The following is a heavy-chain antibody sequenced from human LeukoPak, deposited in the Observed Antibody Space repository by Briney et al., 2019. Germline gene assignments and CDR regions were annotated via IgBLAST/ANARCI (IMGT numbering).Heavy chain of an antibody. CDR2: ISAYNGNT. CDR1: GYTFTSYG. J-gene: IGHJ4*02. D-gene: IGHD3-22*01. CDR3: ARDHIDYYDSSGKSDLDY. V-gene: IGHV1-18*01. Sequence: ASVKVSCKASGYTFTSYGISWVRQAPGQGLEWMGWISAYNGNTNYAQKLQGRVTMTTDTSTSTAYMELRSLRSDDTAVYYCARDHIDYYDSSGKSDLDYWGQGILVTVSS.